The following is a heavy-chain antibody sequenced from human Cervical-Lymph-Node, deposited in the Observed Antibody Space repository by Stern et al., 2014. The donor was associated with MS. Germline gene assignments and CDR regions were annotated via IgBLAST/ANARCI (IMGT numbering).Heavy chain of an antibody. Sequence: VQLVQSGGGVVQPGRSLRLSCAASGFSFSRYALHWVRQAPGKGLEWVAVISYAGSNEYYADSVKGRFTISRDNSKNTLYLEIESLRAEDTAVYYCAKDMVAETIAVPHFWGQGTLVTVSS. CDR1: GFSFSRYA. D-gene: IGHD3-10*01. J-gene: IGHJ4*02. CDR2: ISYAGSNE. CDR3: AKDMVAETIAVPHF. V-gene: IGHV3-30-3*01.